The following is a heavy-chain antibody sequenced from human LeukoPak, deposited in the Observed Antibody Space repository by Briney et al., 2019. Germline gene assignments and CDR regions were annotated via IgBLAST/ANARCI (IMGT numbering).Heavy chain of an antibody. V-gene: IGHV3-66*01. J-gene: IGHJ4*02. CDR3: ARGVSW. CDR1: GFTVSSNF. D-gene: IGHD6-6*01. Sequence: GGSLRLSCAASGFTVSSNFMSWVRQAPGKGLEWVSLIYSGGNTYYADSVKGRFTISRDNSKNTLYLQMNSLRAGDTAVYYCARGVSWWGQGTLVTVSS. CDR2: IYSGGNT.